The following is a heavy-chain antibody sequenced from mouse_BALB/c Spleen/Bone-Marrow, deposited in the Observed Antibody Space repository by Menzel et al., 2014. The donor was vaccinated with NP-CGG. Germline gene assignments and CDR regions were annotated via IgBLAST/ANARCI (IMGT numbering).Heavy chain of an antibody. Sequence: EVQLVESGGGLVQPGGSRKLSCAASGFTFSSFGMHWVRQAPVKGLEWVAYISSGSSTLYYADTVMGRFTISRDNPKNTLFLQMTSLRSEDTAMYYCARSGSSAGYFDYWGQGTTLTVSS. V-gene: IGHV5-17*02. D-gene: IGHD1-1*01. J-gene: IGHJ2*01. CDR1: GFTFSSFG. CDR2: ISSGSSTL. CDR3: ARSGSSAGYFDY.